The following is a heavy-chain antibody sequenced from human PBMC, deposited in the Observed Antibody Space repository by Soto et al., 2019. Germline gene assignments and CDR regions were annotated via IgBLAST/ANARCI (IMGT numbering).Heavy chain of an antibody. CDR2: ISANNGDT. CDR3: ARDHYDILTGYVLPGDY. V-gene: IGHV1-18*01. D-gene: IGHD3-9*01. CDR1: GYTFTSYG. J-gene: IGHJ4*02. Sequence: QVQLVQSGAEVKKSGASVKVSCKASGYTFTSYGISWVRQAPGQGLEWMGWISANNGDTKYAQNLQGTVTMTTDTSTNTAYMDLRSLRSDDTAVYYCARDHYDILTGYVLPGDYWGQGTLVTVSS.